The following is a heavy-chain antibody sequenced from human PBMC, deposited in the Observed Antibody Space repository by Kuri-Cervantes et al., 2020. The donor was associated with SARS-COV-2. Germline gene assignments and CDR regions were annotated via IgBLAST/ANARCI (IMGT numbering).Heavy chain of an antibody. CDR2: IKCKTDGGTT. CDR3: TTQYYDFWSGSSWFDP. Sequence: GSLKLSCAASGLTFSNPWMSWVRQAPGKGLEWVGRIKCKTDGGTTDYAAPVKGRFTISGDDSKNTLYLQMNSLKTEDTAVYYCTTQYYDFWSGSSWFDPWGQGTLVTVSS. V-gene: IGHV3-15*01. CDR1: GLTFSNPW. D-gene: IGHD3-3*01. J-gene: IGHJ5*02.